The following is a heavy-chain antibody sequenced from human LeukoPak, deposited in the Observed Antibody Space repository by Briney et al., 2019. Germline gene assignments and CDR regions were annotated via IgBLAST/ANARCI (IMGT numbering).Heavy chain of an antibody. CDR3: AKRGSGYSSSWYLGDNWFDP. Sequence: GGSLRLSCAASGFTFSSYSVSWVRQAPGKGLEWVSGISGSGDRTYYADAVKGRFTISRDNSKNTVYLQMNSLRAEDTAVYYCAKRGSGYSSSWYLGDNWFDPWGQGTLVTVSS. V-gene: IGHV3-23*01. CDR1: GFTFSSYS. CDR2: ISGSGDRT. D-gene: IGHD6-13*01. J-gene: IGHJ5*02.